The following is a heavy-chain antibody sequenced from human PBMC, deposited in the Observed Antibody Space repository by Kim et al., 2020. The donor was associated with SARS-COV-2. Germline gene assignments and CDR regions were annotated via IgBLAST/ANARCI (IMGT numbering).Heavy chain of an antibody. Sequence: GGSLRLSCTASGFTFGDYAMSWFRQAPGKGLEWVGFIRSKAYGGTTEYAASVKGRFTISRDDSKSIAYLQMTSLKTEDTAVYYCTRGYNWNYVVWWFDPWGQGTLVTVSS. CDR1: GFTFGDYA. CDR2: IRSKAYGGTT. CDR3: TRGYNWNYVVWWFDP. D-gene: IGHD1-7*01. V-gene: IGHV3-49*03. J-gene: IGHJ5*02.